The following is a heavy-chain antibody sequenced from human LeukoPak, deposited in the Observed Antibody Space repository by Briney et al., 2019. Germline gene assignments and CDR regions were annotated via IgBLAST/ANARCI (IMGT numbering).Heavy chain of an antibody. V-gene: IGHV3-48*01. CDR3: AKDHYYYGSGIYFMHYFDY. CDR1: GFTFSSYS. Sequence: GGSLRLSCAASGFTFSSYSMNWVRQAPGKGLEWVSYISSSTSTIYYADSVKGRFTISRENSKNTRHLQMNSLRAEDTAVYYCAKDHYYYGSGIYFMHYFDYWGQGTLVIVSS. D-gene: IGHD3-10*01. J-gene: IGHJ4*02. CDR2: ISSSTSTI.